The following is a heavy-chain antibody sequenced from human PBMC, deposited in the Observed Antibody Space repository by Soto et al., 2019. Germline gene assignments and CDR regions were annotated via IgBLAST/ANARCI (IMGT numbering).Heavy chain of an antibody. CDR3: ARDRCSGGSCYLSYFDY. CDR2: IIPILGIA. CDR1: GGTFSSYT. V-gene: IGHV1-69*04. J-gene: IGHJ4*02. D-gene: IGHD2-15*01. Sequence: GPSVKVSCKASGGTFSSYTISWVRQAPGQGLEWMGRIIPILGIANYAQKFQGRVTITADKSTSTAYMELSSLRSEDTAVYYCARDRCSGGSCYLSYFDYWGQGTLVTVSS.